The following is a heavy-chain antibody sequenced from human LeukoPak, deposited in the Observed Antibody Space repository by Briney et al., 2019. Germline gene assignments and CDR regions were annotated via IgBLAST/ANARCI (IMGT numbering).Heavy chain of an antibody. J-gene: IGHJ4*02. Sequence: GGSLRLSCAASGFTFSSFAMSWVRQAPGTGLEWVSAISSSGGTTYYADSVKDRFTISRDSSRNTLYLQMNSLRAEDTAVYYCTKARGSYSGSYFSSGDFDYWGQGTLVTVSS. CDR3: TKARGSYSGSYFSSGDFDY. CDR2: ISSSGGTT. V-gene: IGHV3-23*01. CDR1: GFTFSSFA. D-gene: IGHD1-26*01.